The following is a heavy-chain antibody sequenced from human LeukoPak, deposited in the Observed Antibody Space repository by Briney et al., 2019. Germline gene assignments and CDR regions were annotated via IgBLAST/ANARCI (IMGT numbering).Heavy chain of an antibody. CDR2: ISAYNGNT. J-gene: IGHJ4*02. D-gene: IGHD1-7*01. CDR3: ARAPNWNYLYYFDY. CDR1: GYTFTKYG. V-gene: IGHV1-18*04. Sequence: ASVKVSCRASGYTFTKYGVTWVRRAPGQGLEWMGWISAYNGNTNYAQELQGRVTMTTDTSTSTAYMELRSLRSDDTAFYYCARAPNWNYLYYFDYWGQGTLVTVSS.